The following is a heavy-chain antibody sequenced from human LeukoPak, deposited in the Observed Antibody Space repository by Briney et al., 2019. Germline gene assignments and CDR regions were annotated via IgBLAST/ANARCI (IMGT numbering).Heavy chain of an antibody. CDR1: GFTFSSYW. CDR3: VRNLGSSGWSIP. D-gene: IGHD6-19*01. V-gene: IGHV3-74*01. CDR2: IKSDASYT. Sequence: QTGGSLRLSCAASGFTFSSYWMHWVRQAPGKGLVWVSHIKSDASYTNYADSVKGRFTISRDNAKNTLYLQMNSLRVEDTAVYYCVRNLGSSGWSIPWGQGTLVTVSS. J-gene: IGHJ5*02.